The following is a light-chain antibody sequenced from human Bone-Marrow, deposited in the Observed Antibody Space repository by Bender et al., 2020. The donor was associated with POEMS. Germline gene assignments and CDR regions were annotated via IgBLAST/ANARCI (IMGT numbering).Light chain of an antibody. V-gene: IGLV1-44*01. CDR3: ATWPDTLNGHWV. CDR1: SSNIGAHA. J-gene: IGLJ3*02. Sequence: QSVLTQPPSASGTPGQRVTISCSGGSSNIGAHAVNWYQHLPGTAPKLLIYSSHRRPSEVPDRFSGSRSGTSASLAISGLQSEDEGDYYCATWPDTLNGHWVFGGGTKLTVL. CDR2: SSH.